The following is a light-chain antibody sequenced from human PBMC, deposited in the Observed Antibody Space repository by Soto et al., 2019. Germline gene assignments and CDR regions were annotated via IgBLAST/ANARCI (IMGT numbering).Light chain of an antibody. J-gene: IGLJ1*01. V-gene: IGLV2-23*02. CDR1: SSDVGSFNL. Sequence: QSVLTQPASVSGSPGQSITISCTGTSSDVGSFNLVSWYQHHPGKAPKLMIYDVTKRPSVVSNRFSGSKSGNTASLTISGLQAEDEADYYCCSYAGSATFVFGTGTKGTVL. CDR2: DVT. CDR3: CSYAGSATFV.